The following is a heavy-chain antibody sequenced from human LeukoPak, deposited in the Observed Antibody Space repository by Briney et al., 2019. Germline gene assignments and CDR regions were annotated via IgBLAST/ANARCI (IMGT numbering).Heavy chain of an antibody. D-gene: IGHD2-2*01. V-gene: IGHV1-8*03. Sequence: ASVKVSCKASGYTFTSYDINWVRQATGQGLEWMGWMNPNSGNTGYAQKFQGRVTITRNTSISTAYMELSSLRSEDTAVYYCARGGREGTSSRPLQHHYYYYMDVWGKGTTVTVSS. J-gene: IGHJ6*03. CDR3: ARGGREGTSSRPLQHHYYYYMDV. CDR2: MNPNSGNT. CDR1: GYTFTSYD.